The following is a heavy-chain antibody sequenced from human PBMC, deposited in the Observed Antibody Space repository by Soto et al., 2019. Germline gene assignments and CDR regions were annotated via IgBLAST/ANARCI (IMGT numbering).Heavy chain of an antibody. V-gene: IGHV3-30*18. J-gene: IGHJ4*02. CDR2: ISYDGSNK. CDR1: GFTFSSYG. CDR3: AKDRGDYVGFDY. D-gene: IGHD4-17*01. Sequence: PGGSLRLSCAASGFTFSSYGMHWVRQAPGKGLEWVAVISYDGSNKYYADSVKGRFTISRDNSKNTLYLQMNSLRAEDTAVYYCAKDRGDYVGFDYWGQGTLVTVSS.